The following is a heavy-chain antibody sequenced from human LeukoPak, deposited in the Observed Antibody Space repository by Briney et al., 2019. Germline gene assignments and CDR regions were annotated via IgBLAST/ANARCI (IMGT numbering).Heavy chain of an antibody. CDR3: ARDSHASGSVDFQH. CDR1: GYSISSGYY. V-gene: IGHV4-38-2*02. D-gene: IGHD3-22*01. Sequence: SQTLSLTCAVSGYSISSGYYWGWIRQPPGKGLEWIGSIYNTGSTYYKPSIKSRVTMSVDTSKNQFSLKVTSVTAPDTPVYYCARDSHASGSVDFQHWGQGTLVTVSS. J-gene: IGHJ1*01. CDR2: IYNTGST.